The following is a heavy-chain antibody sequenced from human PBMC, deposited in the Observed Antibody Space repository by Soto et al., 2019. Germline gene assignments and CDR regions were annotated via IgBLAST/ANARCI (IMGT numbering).Heavy chain of an antibody. CDR1: GFTFSSYS. Sequence: EVQLVESGGGLVQPGGSLRVSCAASGFTFSSYSINLVRQAPGKGLEWVSYISGSRTIYYADSVKGRFTISRDNAKNSLYLQMNSLRDEDTAVYYCARVGLGLFGMDVCGQGTTVTVS. V-gene: IGHV3-48*02. D-gene: IGHD3-16*01. J-gene: IGHJ6*02. CDR2: ISGSRTI. CDR3: ARVGLGLFGMDV.